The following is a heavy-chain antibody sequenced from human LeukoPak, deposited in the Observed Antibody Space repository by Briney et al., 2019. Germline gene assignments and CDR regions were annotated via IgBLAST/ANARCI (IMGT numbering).Heavy chain of an antibody. CDR3: ARGGTWNSGFDC. CDR2: ISSGGSTI. Sequence: GGSLRLSCAASGFTFSSYEMNWVRQAPGKGLEWVSYISSGGSTIYYADSVKGRFTISRDNAKNSLYLQMISLRAEDTAVYYCARGGTWNSGFDCWGQGTLVTVSS. CDR1: GFTFSSYE. D-gene: IGHD1-7*01. V-gene: IGHV3-48*03. J-gene: IGHJ4*02.